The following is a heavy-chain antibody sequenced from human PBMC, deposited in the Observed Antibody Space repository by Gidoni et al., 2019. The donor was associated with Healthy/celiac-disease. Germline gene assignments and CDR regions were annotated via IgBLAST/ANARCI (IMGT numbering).Heavy chain of an antibody. CDR2: ISSSGSTI. V-gene: IGHV3-48*03. CDR3: ARGLRSARKHYYYGMDV. Sequence: EVQLVESGGGLVQPGGSLRLSCAASGFTFRRYEMNWVRQAPGKGLEWVSYISSSGSTIYYADSVKGRFTISRDNAKNSLYLQMNSLRAEDTAVYYCARGLRSARKHYYYGMDVWGQGTTVTVSS. J-gene: IGHJ6*02. D-gene: IGHD3-16*01. CDR1: GFTFRRYE.